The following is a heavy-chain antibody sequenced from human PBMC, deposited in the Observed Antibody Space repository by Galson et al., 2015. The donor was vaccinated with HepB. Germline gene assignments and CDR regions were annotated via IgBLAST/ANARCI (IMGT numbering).Heavy chain of an antibody. CDR3: ARDGLWYDYDRSPSKIDF. Sequence: SLRLSCAASGFIFGDYAISWFRQAPGKGLEWVGVIRSKDYGGTTDYAASLRGRFTISRDDAQRTAFLQVNNLKTEDTAVYFCARDGLWYDYDRSPSKIDFWGQGTLVTVPS. CDR1: GFIFGDYA. D-gene: IGHD3-22*01. J-gene: IGHJ4*02. CDR2: IRSKDYGGTT. V-gene: IGHV3-49*03.